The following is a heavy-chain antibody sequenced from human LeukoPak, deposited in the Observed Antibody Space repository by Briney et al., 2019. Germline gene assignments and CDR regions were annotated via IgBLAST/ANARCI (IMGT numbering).Heavy chain of an antibody. V-gene: IGHV1-2*02. J-gene: IGHJ4*02. Sequence: ASVKVSCKAYGYTFTAYYMHWVRQAPGQGLESMGWINPNSGGTDYAQKFQGRVTMTRDTSISTAYMDLSSLTSDDTAVYYCARAAGAARYEIGYWGQGTLVTVSS. D-gene: IGHD2-15*01. CDR2: INPNSGGT. CDR1: GYTFTAYY. CDR3: ARAAGAARYEIGY.